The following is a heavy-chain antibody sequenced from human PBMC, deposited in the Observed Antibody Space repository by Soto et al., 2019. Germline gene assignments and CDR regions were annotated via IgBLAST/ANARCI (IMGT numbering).Heavy chain of an antibody. CDR2: IIPIFGTA. J-gene: IGHJ6*02. D-gene: IGHD2-15*01. Sequence: QVQLVQSGAEVKKPGSSVKVSCKASGGTFSSYAISWVRQAPGQGLEWMGGIIPIFGTANYAQKFQGRVTITADESTSTAYMELSSLRSEDTAVYYCARDRRHCSGGSCYSIQYYYYGMDVWGQGTTFTVSS. CDR1: GGTFSSYA. CDR3: ARDRRHCSGGSCYSIQYYYYGMDV. V-gene: IGHV1-69*12.